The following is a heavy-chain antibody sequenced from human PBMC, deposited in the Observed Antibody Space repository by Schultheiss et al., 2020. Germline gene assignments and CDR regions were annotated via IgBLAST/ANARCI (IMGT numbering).Heavy chain of an antibody. CDR2: INHSGST. J-gene: IGHJ5*02. V-gene: IGHV4-34*01. CDR1: GGSFSGYY. Sequence: SETLSLTCAVYGGSFSGYYWSWIRQPPGKGLEWIGEINHSGSTNYNPSLKSRVSISVDTSKKEFSLRLTSVTAADTAVYYCARGRSRRDWFDPWGQGTLVTVSS. CDR3: ARGRSRRDWFDP. D-gene: IGHD3-10*01.